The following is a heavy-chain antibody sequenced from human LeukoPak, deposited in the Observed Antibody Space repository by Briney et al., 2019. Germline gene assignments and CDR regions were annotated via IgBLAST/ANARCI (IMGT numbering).Heavy chain of an antibody. CDR2: INHSGST. CDR3: ARLVGAREVP. V-gene: IGHV4-39*07. Sequence: SGPTLVNPTQTLTLTFTFSGFSLSTSGMCVSWIRQPPGKGLEWIGEINHSGSTNYNPSLKSRVTISVDTSKNQFSLKLSSVTAADTAVYYCARLVGAREVPWGQGTLVTVSS. J-gene: IGHJ5*02. D-gene: IGHD1-26*01. CDR1: GFSLSTSGM.